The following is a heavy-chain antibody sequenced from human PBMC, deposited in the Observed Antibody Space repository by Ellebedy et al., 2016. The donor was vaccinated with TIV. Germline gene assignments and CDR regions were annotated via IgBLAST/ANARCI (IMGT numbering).Heavy chain of an antibody. CDR1: GFTFIRYG. CDR3: ARKILSTSSGGIDP. CDR2: ISGGGDRT. Sequence: PGGSLRLSCAASGFTFIRYGMTWVRQAPGKGLEWVSSISGGGDRTYYSDSVKGRFTISRDNSKNTLDLQMDSLRAEDTAVYYCARKILSTSSGGIDPWGQGTLVTVSS. J-gene: IGHJ5*02. V-gene: IGHV3-23*01. D-gene: IGHD2/OR15-2a*01.